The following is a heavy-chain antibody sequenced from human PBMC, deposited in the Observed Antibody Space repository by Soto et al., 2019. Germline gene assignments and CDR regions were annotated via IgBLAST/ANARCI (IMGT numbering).Heavy chain of an antibody. D-gene: IGHD5-18*01. CDR3: APHTFDTGMPSGY. J-gene: IGHJ4*02. Sequence: ASVKVSCKASGFTFTSSAVQWVRQARGQRLEWMGWIGGYKGNTNYAQKLQGRVTLTTDTSTSTAYMELRSLRSDDTAVYYGAPHTFDTGMPSGYWGQGTLVTVSS. CDR1: GFTFTSSA. CDR2: IGGYKGNT. V-gene: IGHV1-18*01.